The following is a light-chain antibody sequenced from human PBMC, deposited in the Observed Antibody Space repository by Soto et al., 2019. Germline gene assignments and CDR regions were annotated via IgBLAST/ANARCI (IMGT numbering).Light chain of an antibody. Sequence: QSALTQPASVSGSPGQSITISCTGTSSDVGGYNYVSWYQQHPSKAPKLMIYDVSNRPSGVSIRFSGSKSGNTASLTISGLQAEDEADYYCSSYTTTIRVFGGGTKLTVL. CDR1: SSDVGGYNY. CDR3: SSYTTTIRV. CDR2: DVS. V-gene: IGLV2-14*01. J-gene: IGLJ3*02.